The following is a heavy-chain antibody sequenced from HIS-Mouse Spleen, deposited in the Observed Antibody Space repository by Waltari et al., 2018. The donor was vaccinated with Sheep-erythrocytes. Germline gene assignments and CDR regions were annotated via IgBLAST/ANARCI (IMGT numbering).Heavy chain of an antibody. CDR2: IITILGIA. D-gene: IGHD1-26*01. J-gene: IGHJ4*02. Sequence: QVQLVQSGAEVKKPGSSVKVSCKASGGTFSSYAISWGRQAPGQGLEWMGKIITILGIANYAQKFQGRVTITADKATSTAYMELSSLRSEDTAVYYCAQTGATTPHFDYWGQGTLVTVSS. V-gene: IGHV1-69*04. CDR3: AQTGATTPHFDY. CDR1: GGTFSSYA.